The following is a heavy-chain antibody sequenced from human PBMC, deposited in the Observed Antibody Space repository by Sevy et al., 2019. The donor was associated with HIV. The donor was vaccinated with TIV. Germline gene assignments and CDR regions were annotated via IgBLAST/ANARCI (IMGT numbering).Heavy chain of an antibody. CDR3: ITDPAYRGYDEEVINYYFYGMDV. J-gene: IGHJ6*02. D-gene: IGHD5-12*01. Sequence: GGSLRLSRTASGFTFSSAWMSWVRQAPGKGLEWVGRIKSEFDGGAIDYAAPVKGRFSISREDSKNTVYLQMNSLKPEETAVYYCITDPAYRGYDEEVINYYFYGMDVWGQGTTVTVSS. V-gene: IGHV3-15*01. CDR2: IKSEFDGGAI. CDR1: GFTFSSAW.